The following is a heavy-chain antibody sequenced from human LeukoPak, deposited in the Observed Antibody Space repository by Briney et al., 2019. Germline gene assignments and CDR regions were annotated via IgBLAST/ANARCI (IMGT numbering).Heavy chain of an antibody. D-gene: IGHD4-17*01. CDR3: ARQAGWIVTVTGGSDAFDI. J-gene: IGHJ3*02. CDR1: GGSISSGGYY. Sequence: PSETLSLTCTVSGGSISSGGYYWSWIRQHPGKGLEWIGSIYYSGSTYYNPSLKSRVTISVDTSKNQFSLKLSSVTAADTAVYYCARQAGWIVTVTGGSDAFDIWGQGTMVTVSS. V-gene: IGHV4-39*01. CDR2: IYYSGST.